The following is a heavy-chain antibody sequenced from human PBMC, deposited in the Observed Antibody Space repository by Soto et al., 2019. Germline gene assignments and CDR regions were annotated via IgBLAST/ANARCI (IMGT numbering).Heavy chain of an antibody. V-gene: IGHV5-10-1*01. Sequence: PGESLKISCMGSGYSFTSYWISWVRQMPGKGLEWMGRIDPSDSYTNYSPSFQGHVTISADKSISTAYLQWSSLKASDTAMYYCARNPGSYYYYGMDVWGQGTTVTVSS. J-gene: IGHJ6*02. CDR3: ARNPGSYYYYGMDV. CDR1: GYSFTSYW. CDR2: IDPSDSYT. D-gene: IGHD2-15*01.